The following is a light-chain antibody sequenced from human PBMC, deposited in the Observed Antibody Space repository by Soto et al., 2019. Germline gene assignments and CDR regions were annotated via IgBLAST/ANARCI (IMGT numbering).Light chain of an antibody. V-gene: IGKV3-20*01. CDR3: QHYASSPLT. J-gene: IGKJ1*01. CDR1: QTVSTSF. CDR2: GAS. Sequence: EIVLTQSPGTLSLSPGERGTLSCRARQTVSTSFLAWYQQKPGQAPRLLIYGASSRATGIPDRFSGSGSGTDFTLTISRLEPEDFAVYYCQHYASSPLTFGQGTKVDIK.